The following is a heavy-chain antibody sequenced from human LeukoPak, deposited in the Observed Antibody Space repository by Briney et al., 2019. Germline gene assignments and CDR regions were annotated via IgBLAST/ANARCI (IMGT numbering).Heavy chain of an antibody. CDR2: IYYSGAT. Sequence: SEALFLTCTVSGDSFNSAGYYWSWIRHHPGKGLEWIGYIYYSGATYYNPSLKSRLSISADTSKNQFFLKLTSVTAADTAVYYCARVGSAGELDYWGQGTLVTVSS. V-gene: IGHV4-31*03. CDR3: ARVGSAGELDY. J-gene: IGHJ4*02. D-gene: IGHD7-27*01. CDR1: GDSFNSAGYY.